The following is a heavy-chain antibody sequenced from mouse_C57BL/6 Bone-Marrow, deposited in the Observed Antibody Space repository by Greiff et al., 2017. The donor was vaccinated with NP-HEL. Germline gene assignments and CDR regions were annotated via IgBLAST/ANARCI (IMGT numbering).Heavy chain of an antibody. D-gene: IGHD5-1*01. J-gene: IGHJ4*01. V-gene: IGHV1-69*01. Sequence: QVQLQQPGAELVMPGASVKLSCKASGYTFTSYWMHWVKQRPGQGLEWIGKIDPSDSYTNYNQKFKGKSTVTVDKSSSTAYMQLSSLTSEDSAVYYCALYLYYAMDYWGQGTSVTVSS. CDR1: GYTFTSYW. CDR2: IDPSDSYT. CDR3: ALYLYYAMDY.